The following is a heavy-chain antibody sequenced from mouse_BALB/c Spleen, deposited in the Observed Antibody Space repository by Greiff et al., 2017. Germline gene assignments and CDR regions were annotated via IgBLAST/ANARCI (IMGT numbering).Heavy chain of an antibody. J-gene: IGHJ4*01. CDR1: GFTFSSYA. CDR2: ISSGGST. CDR3: TRVYYGYDGSYAMDY. Sequence: EVMLVESGGGLVKPGGSLKLSCAASGFTFSSYAMSWVRQTPEKRLEWVASISSGGSTYYPDSVKGRFTISRDNARNILYLQMSSLRSEDTAMYYCTRVYYGYDGSYAMDYWGQGTSVTVSS. V-gene: IGHV5-6-5*01. D-gene: IGHD2-2*01.